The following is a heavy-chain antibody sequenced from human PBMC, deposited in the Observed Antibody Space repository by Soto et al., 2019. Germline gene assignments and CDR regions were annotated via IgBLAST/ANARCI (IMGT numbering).Heavy chain of an antibody. CDR2: IYYSGST. CDR1: GGSISSGGYY. V-gene: IGHV4-31*03. Sequence: PSETLSLTCTVSGGSISSGGYYLSWIRQHPGKGLEWIGYIYYSGSTYYNPSLKSRVTISVDTSKNQFSLKLSSVTAADTAVYYCARAPIYGDYRTHQWKFDPWRKGPRFPVSS. J-gene: IGHJ5*02. CDR3: ARAPIYGDYRTHQWKFDP. D-gene: IGHD4-17*01.